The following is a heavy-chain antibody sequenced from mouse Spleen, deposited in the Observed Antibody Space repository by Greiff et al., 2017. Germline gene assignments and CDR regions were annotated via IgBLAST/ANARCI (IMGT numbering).Heavy chain of an antibody. CDR2: ISSGSSTI. Sequence: EVQLVESGGGLVQPGGSRKLSCAASGFTFSSFGMHWVRQAPEKGLEWVAYISSGSSTIYYPDSVKGRFTISRDNAKNTLYLQMSSLKSEDTAMYYCTRDYGVDYWGQGTTLTVSS. CDR3: TRDYGVDY. V-gene: IGHV5-17*02. CDR1: GFTFSSFG. J-gene: IGHJ2*01. D-gene: IGHD1-1*01.